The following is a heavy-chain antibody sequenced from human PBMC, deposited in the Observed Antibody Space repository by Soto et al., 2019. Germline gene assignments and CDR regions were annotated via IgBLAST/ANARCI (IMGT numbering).Heavy chain of an antibody. CDR1: GCSIASGYY. J-gene: IGHJ6*02. V-gene: IGHV4-38-2*01. Sequence: SETLSLTCAVSGCSIASGYYGAWIRQSPGKGLEWIGSIYHAGSVYYNPSLNSRVAVSLDTSKNHFSLKLTSVTAADTAVYYCARTFDYYGMDVWGQGTTVTVSS. CDR3: ARTFDYYGMDV. CDR2: IYHAGSV.